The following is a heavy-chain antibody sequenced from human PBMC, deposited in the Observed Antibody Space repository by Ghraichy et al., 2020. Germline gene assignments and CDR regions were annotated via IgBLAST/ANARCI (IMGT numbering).Heavy chain of an antibody. CDR2: ISSSSSYI. D-gene: IGHD5-18*01. J-gene: IGHJ6*02. CDR3: AATGRRIQLWPLGV. CDR1: GFTFSSYS. Sequence: GGSLRLSCAASGFTFSSYSMNWVRQAPGKGLEWVSSISSSSSYIYYADSVKGRFTISRDNAKNSLYLQMNSLRAEDTAVYYCAATGRRIQLWPLGVWGQGTTVTVSS. V-gene: IGHV3-21*01.